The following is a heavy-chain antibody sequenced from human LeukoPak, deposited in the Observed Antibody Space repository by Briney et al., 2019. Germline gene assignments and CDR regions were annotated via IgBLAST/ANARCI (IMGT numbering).Heavy chain of an antibody. CDR2: IRYDGSNK. V-gene: IGHV3-30*02. D-gene: IGHD3-3*01. Sequence: GGSLRLSCAASGFTFSSYVMSWVRQAPGKGLEWVAFIRYDGSNKYYADSVKGRFTISRDNSKNTLYLQMNSLRAEDTAVYYCAKERAGDFWSGYDAFDIWGQGTMVTVSS. J-gene: IGHJ3*02. CDR1: GFTFSSYV. CDR3: AKERAGDFWSGYDAFDI.